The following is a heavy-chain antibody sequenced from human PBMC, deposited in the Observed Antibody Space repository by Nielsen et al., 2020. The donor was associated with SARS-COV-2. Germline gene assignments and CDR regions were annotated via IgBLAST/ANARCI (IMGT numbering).Heavy chain of an antibody. V-gene: IGHV3-30*18. J-gene: IGHJ4*02. CDR3: TKGAQLGDY. CDR2: ISYDGSIK. Sequence: GGSLRLSCEASGFTISRYGMHWDRQAPGKGLEWVTFISYDGSIKYYADSVKGRFTISTDLSNNTLYLQMNSLRVEDTAIYYCTKGAQLGDYWGQGTLVTVSS. CDR1: GFTISRYG. D-gene: IGHD6-13*01.